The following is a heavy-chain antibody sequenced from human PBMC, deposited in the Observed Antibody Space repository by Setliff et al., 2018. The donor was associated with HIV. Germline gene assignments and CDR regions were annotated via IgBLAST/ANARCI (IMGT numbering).Heavy chain of an antibody. J-gene: IGHJ3*02. CDR3: ARQSGYTRGWDIFGVVAGSFDI. Sequence: SETLSLTCSVSGGSISSGTYYWGWIRQPPGKGLEWIGTIYYSGNTYYRPSLNGRVTISVDTSTNQFSLRLNSVTAADTAVYFCARQSGYTRGWDIFGVVAGSFDIWGQGTMVTVSS. CDR1: GGSISSGTYY. D-gene: IGHD3-3*01. CDR2: IYYSGNT. V-gene: IGHV4-39*01.